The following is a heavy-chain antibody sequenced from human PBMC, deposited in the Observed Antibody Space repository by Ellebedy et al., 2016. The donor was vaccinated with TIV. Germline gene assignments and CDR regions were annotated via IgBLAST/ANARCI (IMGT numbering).Heavy chain of an antibody. J-gene: IGHJ3*02. D-gene: IGHD3-10*01. V-gene: IGHV3-30-3*01. Sequence: GGSLRLSXAASGFTFSSYAMHWVRQAPGKGLEWVAVISYDGSNKYYADSVKGRFTISRDNSKNTLYLQMNSLRAEDTAVYYCARQQYYGAFDIWGQGTMVTVSS. CDR2: ISYDGSNK. CDR1: GFTFSSYA. CDR3: ARQQYYGAFDI.